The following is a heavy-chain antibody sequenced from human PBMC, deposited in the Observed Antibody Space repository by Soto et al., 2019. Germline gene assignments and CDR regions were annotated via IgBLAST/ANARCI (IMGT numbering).Heavy chain of an antibody. Sequence: EVQLVESGGGLVQPGGSLRLSCAASGFTFSSYWMSWVRQAPGKGLEWVANINQDGTEKYYVDSVKGRFTISRDNAKNSLYQQMNSLRAEDTAVYYCARKRGYSYGPLDYWGQGTLVTVSS. CDR2: INQDGTEK. J-gene: IGHJ4*02. D-gene: IGHD5-18*01. V-gene: IGHV3-7*01. CDR1: GFTFSSYW. CDR3: ARKRGYSYGPLDY.